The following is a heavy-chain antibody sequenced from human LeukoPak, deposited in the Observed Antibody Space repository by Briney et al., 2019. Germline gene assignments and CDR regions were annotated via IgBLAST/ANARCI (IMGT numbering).Heavy chain of an antibody. D-gene: IGHD3-10*01. Sequence: PGGSLRLSCAASGFIFSSYAMNWVRQAPGKGLEWVSSISSGSSYIYYADSLKGRFTVSRDNAKNSLYLQMNSLRAEDTAVYYCARYYGSGSPPFDCWGQGTLVTVSS. CDR1: GFIFSSYA. CDR3: ARYYGSGSPPFDC. J-gene: IGHJ4*02. V-gene: IGHV3-21*01. CDR2: ISSGSSYI.